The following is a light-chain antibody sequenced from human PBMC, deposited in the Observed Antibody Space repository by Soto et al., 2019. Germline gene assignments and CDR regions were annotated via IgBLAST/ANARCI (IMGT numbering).Light chain of an antibody. CDR1: NIGSKS. J-gene: IGLJ1*01. V-gene: IGLV3-21*04. Sequence: SYELTQPPSVSVAPGKTARITCGGNNIGSKSVHWYQQKPGKAPVLVIYYDSDRPSGIPERFSCSNSGNTATLTISRVEAGDEADYYCQVWDSSSDHRGVFGTGTKVTVL. CDR3: QVWDSSSDHRGV. CDR2: YDS.